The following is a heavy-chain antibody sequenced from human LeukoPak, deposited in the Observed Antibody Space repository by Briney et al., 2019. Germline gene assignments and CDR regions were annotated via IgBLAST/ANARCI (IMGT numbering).Heavy chain of an antibody. V-gene: IGHV3-30-3*01. CDR1: GFTFSSYA. Sequence: PGRSLRLSWAAAGFTFSSYAMHWVRQAPGKGLEWAAVISYDGSNKYYAYSVKRRFTISRDNTNNTLYLQMNSLRSEDMAVYYCERDRAYYDFWSGYHSWGQGTLVTVS. D-gene: IGHD3-3*01. J-gene: IGHJ4*02. CDR3: ERDRAYYDFWSGYHS. CDR2: ISYDGSNK.